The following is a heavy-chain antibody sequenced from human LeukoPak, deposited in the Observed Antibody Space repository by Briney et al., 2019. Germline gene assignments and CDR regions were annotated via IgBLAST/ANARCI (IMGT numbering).Heavy chain of an antibody. J-gene: IGHJ3*02. CDR1: GGSISSYY. V-gene: IGHV4-59*01. Sequence: SETLSLTCTVSGGSISSYYWSWIRQPPGKGLEWIGYIYYSGSTNYNPSLKSRVTISVDTSKNQFSLKLSSVTAADTAVYYCASRLFGVVGTDAFDIWGQGTMVTVSS. CDR2: IYYSGST. CDR3: ASRLFGVVGTDAFDI. D-gene: IGHD3-3*01.